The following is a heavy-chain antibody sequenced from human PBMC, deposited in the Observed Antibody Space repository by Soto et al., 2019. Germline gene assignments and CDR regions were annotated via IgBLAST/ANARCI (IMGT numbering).Heavy chain of an antibody. V-gene: IGHV1-69*08. Sequence: QVQLVQSGAEVKKPGSSVKVSCKASGGTFSNDIITWVRQAPGQGLEWMGRIIPLLDIANYAQKFQGRVTMTADKSTSTAYMELNSRRSEDTAVYYCVRDSPIGSTYSGYDGIDYWGQGTLVTVSS. CDR3: VRDSPIGSTYSGYDGIDY. CDR2: IIPLLDIA. J-gene: IGHJ4*02. CDR1: GGTFSNDI. D-gene: IGHD5-12*01.